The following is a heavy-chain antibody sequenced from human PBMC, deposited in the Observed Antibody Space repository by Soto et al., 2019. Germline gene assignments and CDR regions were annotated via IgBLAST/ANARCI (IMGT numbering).Heavy chain of an antibody. J-gene: IGHJ6*02. CDR1: GGTFSSYA. CDR3: ALSMSLVHFTAREYGMDV. V-gene: IGHV1-69*13. Sequence: SVKVSCKASGGTFSSYAISWVRQAPGQGLEWMGGIIPIFGTANYAQKFQGRVTITADESTSTAYMELSSLRSEDTAVYYCALSMSLVHFTAREYGMDVWGQGTTVTVSS. CDR2: IIPIFGTA.